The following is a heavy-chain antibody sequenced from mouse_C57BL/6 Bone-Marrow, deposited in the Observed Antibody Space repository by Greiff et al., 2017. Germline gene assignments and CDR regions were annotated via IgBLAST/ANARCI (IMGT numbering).Heavy chain of an antibody. Sequence: EVMLVESGTVLARPGASVKMSCKTSGYTFTSYWMHWVKQRPGQGLEWIGAIYPGNSDTSYNQKFKGKAKLTAVTSASTAYMELSSLTNEDSAVYYCTGAITTVVATTYWGQGTTLTVSS. CDR1: GYTFTSYW. J-gene: IGHJ2*01. D-gene: IGHD1-1*01. V-gene: IGHV1-5*01. CDR2: IYPGNSDT. CDR3: TGAITTVVATTY.